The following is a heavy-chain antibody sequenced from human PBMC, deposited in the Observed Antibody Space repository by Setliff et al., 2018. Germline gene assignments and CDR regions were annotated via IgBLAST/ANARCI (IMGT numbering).Heavy chain of an antibody. CDR2: IFNGGGSA. CDR1: GFTFNNYA. Sequence: PGGSLRLSCAASGFTFNNYAVSWVRQPPGKGLEWVSTIFNGGGSAYYADSVKGRFTISRDNSKSTLYLQMNSLRAEDTAVYYCAKDLAPQITMIVVSDWGQGTMVTVSS. V-gene: IGHV3-23*03. D-gene: IGHD3-22*01. CDR3: AKDLAPQITMIVVSD. J-gene: IGHJ3*01.